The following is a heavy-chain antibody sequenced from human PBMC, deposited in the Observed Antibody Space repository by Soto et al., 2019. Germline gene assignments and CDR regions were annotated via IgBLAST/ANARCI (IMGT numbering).Heavy chain of an antibody. D-gene: IGHD7-27*01. V-gene: IGHV3-23*01. CDR3: AKVLPGYYGMDV. CDR1: GFTFSSYA. Sequence: EVQLLESGGGLVQPGGSLRLSCAASGFTFSSYAMSWVRQAPGKGLEWVSAISGSGGSTYYADSVKGRFTISRDNSKNTMYRQMNSLRGEDTAVYYCAKVLPGYYGMDVWGQGTTVTVSS. J-gene: IGHJ6*02. CDR2: ISGSGGST.